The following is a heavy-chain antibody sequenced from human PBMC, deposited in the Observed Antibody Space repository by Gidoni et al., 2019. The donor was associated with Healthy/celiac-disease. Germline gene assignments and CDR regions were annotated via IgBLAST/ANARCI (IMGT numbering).Heavy chain of an antibody. CDR3: AKDYYDSSGYYWDHYFDY. CDR2: ISGDGGST. J-gene: IGHJ4*02. D-gene: IGHD3-22*01. V-gene: IGHV3-43*02. CDR1: GLPFADYA. Sequence: EVQLVESGGGVVQPGGSLRLSCAASGLPFADYAVHWVRQAPGKGLEWVSLISGDGGSTYYADSVKGRFTISRDNSKNSLYLQMNSLRTEDTALYYCAKDYYDSSGYYWDHYFDYWGQGTLVTVSS.